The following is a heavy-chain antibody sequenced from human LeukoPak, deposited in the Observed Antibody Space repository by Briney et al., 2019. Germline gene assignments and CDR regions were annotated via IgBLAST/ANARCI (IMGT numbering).Heavy chain of an antibody. D-gene: IGHD3-9*01. Sequence: GGSLRLSCTASGFTFGDYAMSWFRQAPGKGLEWVGFIRSKAYGGTAEYAASVKGRFTISRDDSKSIAYLQMNSLKTEDTAVYYCTGDSADYDILTGYYTFDYWGQGTLVTVSS. CDR2: IRSKAYGGTA. CDR1: GFTFGDYA. J-gene: IGHJ4*02. V-gene: IGHV3-49*03. CDR3: TGDSADYDILTGYYTFDY.